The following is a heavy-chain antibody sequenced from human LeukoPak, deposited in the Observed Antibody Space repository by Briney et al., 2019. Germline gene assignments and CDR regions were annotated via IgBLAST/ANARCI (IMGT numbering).Heavy chain of an antibody. V-gene: IGHV5-51*01. CDR1: GYRFTSHW. CDR2: FYSGDSDT. Sequence: GGALEISWQGPGYRFTSHWIGWGRQVPGKGLGWIRIFYSGDSDTIYSPSFQGQVTISPDNSISTAYLQKSSLKASDPAMYYCANGYSSSSAFDHWGQGTLVTVSS. J-gene: IGHJ5*02. CDR3: ANGYSSSSAFDH. D-gene: IGHD6-13*01.